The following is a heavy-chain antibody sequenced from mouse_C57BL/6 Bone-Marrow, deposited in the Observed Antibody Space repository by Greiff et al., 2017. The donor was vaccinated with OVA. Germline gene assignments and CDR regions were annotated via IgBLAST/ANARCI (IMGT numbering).Heavy chain of an antibody. CDR2: IDPSDSYT. D-gene: IGHD1-1*01. J-gene: IGHJ2*01. Sequence: QVQLQQSGAELVRPGTSVKLSCKASGYTFTSYWMHWVKQRPGQGLEWIGVIDPSDSYTNYNQKFKGKATLTVDTSSSTAYMQLSSLTSEDSAVYYCAIEHYYGSSYGYWGQGTTLTVSS. CDR3: AIEHYYGSSYGY. V-gene: IGHV1-59*01. CDR1: GYTFTSYW.